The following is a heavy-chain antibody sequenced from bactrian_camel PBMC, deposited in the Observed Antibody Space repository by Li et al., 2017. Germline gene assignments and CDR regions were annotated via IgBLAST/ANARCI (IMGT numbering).Heavy chain of an antibody. CDR2: IRSDGST. CDR1: GFTFERTT. D-gene: IGHD6*01. Sequence: HVQLVESGGGSVQAGETLRLSCTYSGFTFERTTMGWYRQAPGNECELVSSIRSDGSTYYEDSVKGRFTISQDNAKNTVDLQMNSLKPEDTAMYYCAADWGGREGMVAGCGYEYWGQGTQVTVS. CDR3: AADWGGREGMVAGCGYEY. J-gene: IGHJ4*01. V-gene: IGHV3S63*01.